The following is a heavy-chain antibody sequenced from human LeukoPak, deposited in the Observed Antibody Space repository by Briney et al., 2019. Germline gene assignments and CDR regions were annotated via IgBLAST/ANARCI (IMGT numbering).Heavy chain of an antibody. J-gene: IGHJ5*02. V-gene: IGHV3-7*01. CDR1: GFTFSSYW. CDR3: ARVPYNWNYVVWFDP. D-gene: IGHD1-7*01. Sequence: QPGGSLRLSCAASGFTFSSYWMSWVRQAPGKGLEWVANINQDGSEKYYVDSVKGRFTISRDNAKNSLYLQMNSLRAEDTAVYYCARVPYNWNYVVWFDPWGQGTLVTVSS. CDR2: INQDGSEK.